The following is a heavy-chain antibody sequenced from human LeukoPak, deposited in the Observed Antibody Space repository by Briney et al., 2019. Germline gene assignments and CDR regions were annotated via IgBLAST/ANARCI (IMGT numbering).Heavy chain of an antibody. J-gene: IGHJ4*02. D-gene: IGHD2-2*01. Sequence: GGSLRLSCAASGFTFSTYGMHWVRQAPGKGLEWVTFIQYDGNNEYYIDSVKGRFTISRDNSKNTLYLQMNSLRVDDTAVHYCAKESGNGLRTVVPADYYFDFWGQGTLVTVSS. CDR1: GFTFSTYG. V-gene: IGHV3-30*02. CDR3: AKESGNGLRTVVPADYYFDF. CDR2: IQYDGNNE.